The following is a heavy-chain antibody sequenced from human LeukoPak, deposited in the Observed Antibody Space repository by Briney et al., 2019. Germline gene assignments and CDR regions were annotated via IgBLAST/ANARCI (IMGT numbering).Heavy chain of an antibody. Sequence: PAETLSLTCTVSGGSISSGSYYWSWLRQPAGKGLEWIGRIYTSGSTNYNPSLKSRFTISVDTSKNQFSLKLSSLTAADTAVYYCARDTYDFWSGYSKNWFDPWGQGTLVTVSS. D-gene: IGHD3-3*01. J-gene: IGHJ5*02. CDR3: ARDTYDFWSGYSKNWFDP. CDR1: GGSISSGSYY. V-gene: IGHV4-61*02. CDR2: IYTSGST.